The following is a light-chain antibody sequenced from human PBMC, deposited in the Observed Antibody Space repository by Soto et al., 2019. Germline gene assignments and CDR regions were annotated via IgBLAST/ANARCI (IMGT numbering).Light chain of an antibody. CDR3: SSYTSSSTPYV. J-gene: IGLJ1*01. V-gene: IGLV2-14*01. CDR1: SSDVGGYNY. Sequence: SVLTQPASVSGSPGQSITISCTGTSSDVGGYNYVSWYQQHPGKAPKLMIYEVSNRPSGVSNRFSGSKSGNTASLTISGLQAEDEADYYCSSYTSSSTPYVLGTGTKV. CDR2: EVS.